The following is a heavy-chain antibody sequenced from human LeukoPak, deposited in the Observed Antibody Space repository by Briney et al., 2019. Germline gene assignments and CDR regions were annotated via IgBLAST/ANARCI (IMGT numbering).Heavy chain of an antibody. CDR2: ISGSGGST. J-gene: IGHJ4*02. CDR3: AKGSYYYDSSGYFYFDY. V-gene: IGHV3-23*01. CDR1: GFTFSSYA. Sequence: GGSLRLSCAASGFTFSSYAMSWVRQAPGKGLEWVSAISGSGGSTYYADSVKGRFTISRDNSKNTLCLQMNSLRAEDTAVYYCAKGSYYYDSSGYFYFDYWAREPWSPSPQ. D-gene: IGHD3-22*01.